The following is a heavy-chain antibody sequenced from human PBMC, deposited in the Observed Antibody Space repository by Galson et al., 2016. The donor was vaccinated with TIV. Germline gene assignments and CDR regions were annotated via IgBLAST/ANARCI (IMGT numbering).Heavy chain of an antibody. CDR3: ARGWQPFYNHYYSMDV. CDR2: ITSKGNSYAT. CDR1: GFTFRASA. J-gene: IGHJ6*02. Sequence: SLRLSCAASGFTFRASAMHWVRQASGKRLEWVGHITSKGNSYATAYAASLKGRFTISRDDSKNTAYLQMNSLKTDDTAVYYCARGWQPFYNHYYSMDVWGQGTTVIVSS. V-gene: IGHV3-73*01. D-gene: IGHD1-14*01.